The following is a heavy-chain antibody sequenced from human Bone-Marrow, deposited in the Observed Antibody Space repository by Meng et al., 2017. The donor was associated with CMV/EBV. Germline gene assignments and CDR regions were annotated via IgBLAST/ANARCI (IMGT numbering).Heavy chain of an antibody. CDR2: ISSSGSTI. CDR1: GFAFSRYN. CDR3: GRNRVDF. J-gene: IGHJ4*02. Sequence: GESLKISCAASGFAFSRYNMHWVRQAPGKGLEWVSYISSSGSTIYYADSVKGRFTISRDNAKNSLYLQMNSLRVDDTAVYYCGRNRVDFWGQGILVTGSS. V-gene: IGHV3-48*04. D-gene: IGHD1-14*01.